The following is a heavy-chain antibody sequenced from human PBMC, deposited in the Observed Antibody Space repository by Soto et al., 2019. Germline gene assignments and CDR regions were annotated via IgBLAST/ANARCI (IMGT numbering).Heavy chain of an antibody. D-gene: IGHD6-13*01. CDR2: IKYDGTTT. CDR1: GFPFSSYW. CDR3: VRGAKGGYYVDV. Sequence: EVQLVESGGGSVQPGESLRLSCAASGFPFSSYWIHWVRQAPGKGLVWVSRIKYDGTTTNYADSLKGRLTISRDNAENTVYLQMNSLRVEDTAVYYCVRGAKGGYYVDVWGKGTTVTVSS. V-gene: IGHV3-74*01. J-gene: IGHJ6*03.